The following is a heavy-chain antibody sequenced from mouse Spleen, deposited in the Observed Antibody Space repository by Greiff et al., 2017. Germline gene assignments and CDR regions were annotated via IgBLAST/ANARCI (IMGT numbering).Heavy chain of an antibody. CDR3: ARPYYYGSSSYYAMDY. CDR2: ISSGGSYT. Sequence: EVKLVESGGGLVKPGGSLKLSCAASGFTFSSYAMSWVRQTPEKRLEWVATISSGGSYTYYPDSVKGRFTISRDNAKNTLYLQMSSLRSEDTAMYYCARPYYYGSSSYYAMDYWGQGTSVTVSS. CDR1: GFTFSSYA. V-gene: IGHV5-9-1*01. J-gene: IGHJ4*01. D-gene: IGHD1-1*01.